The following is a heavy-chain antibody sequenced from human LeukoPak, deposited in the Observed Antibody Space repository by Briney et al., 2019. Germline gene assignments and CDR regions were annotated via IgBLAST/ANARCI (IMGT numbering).Heavy chain of an antibody. CDR2: ISYDGGDP. CDR1: GFTFSSYW. Sequence: PGGSLRLSCAASGFTFSSYWMHWVRQAPGKGLVWVSRISYDGGDPSYADSVKGRCTISRDNAKNTLYLQMKSLTDEDTAVDYCARGYSSRLYNWLDPWGQGTLVTVSS. CDR3: ARGYSSRLYNWLDP. V-gene: IGHV3-74*01. D-gene: IGHD6-13*01. J-gene: IGHJ5*02.